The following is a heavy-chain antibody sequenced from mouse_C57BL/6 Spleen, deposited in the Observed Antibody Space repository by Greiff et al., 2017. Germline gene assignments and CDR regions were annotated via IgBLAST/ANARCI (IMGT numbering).Heavy chain of an antibody. J-gene: IGHJ4*01. V-gene: IGHV1-61*01. Sequence: QVQLQQPGAELVRPGSSVKLSCKASGYTFTSYWMEWVKQRPGQGLEWIGNIYPSDSETHYNQKFKDKATLTVDQSSSTAYMQLSSLTSQDSAVYYCARYGYDEDYAMDYWGQGTSVTVSS. D-gene: IGHD2-2*01. CDR2: IYPSDSET. CDR1: GYTFTSYW. CDR3: ARYGYDEDYAMDY.